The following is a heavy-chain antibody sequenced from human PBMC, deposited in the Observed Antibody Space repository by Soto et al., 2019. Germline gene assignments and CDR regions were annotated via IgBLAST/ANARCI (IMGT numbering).Heavy chain of an antibody. CDR1: GFSFSTYS. D-gene: IGHD3-9*01. J-gene: IGHJ6*03. CDR3: VRDFGRYFRTGYMDV. CDR2: INEDSTYI. V-gene: IGHV3-21*02. Sequence: EVQLVESGGGLVKPGGSLRLSCAASGFSFSTYSMNWVRQAPGKGLEWVSSINEDSTYIYYAGSVRGRFTISRDNAEDSLYLQMNSVRAEDTAAYYCVRDFGRYFRTGYMDVWGDGATVTVSS.